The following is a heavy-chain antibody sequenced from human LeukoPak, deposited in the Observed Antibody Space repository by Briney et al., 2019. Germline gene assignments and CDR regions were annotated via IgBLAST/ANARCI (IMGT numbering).Heavy chain of an antibody. Sequence: SETLSLTCSISGASISSYYWSWIRQPPGKGLEWIGYIFYSGGTSYNPSLRSRVTISLDTSKSQFSLKLSSVTATDTAIYFCARSYCSGGSCYLYYFDYWGQGTLVTVSS. CDR3: ARSYCSGGSCYLYYFDY. V-gene: IGHV4-59*01. CDR1: GASISSYY. D-gene: IGHD2-15*01. J-gene: IGHJ4*02. CDR2: IFYSGGT.